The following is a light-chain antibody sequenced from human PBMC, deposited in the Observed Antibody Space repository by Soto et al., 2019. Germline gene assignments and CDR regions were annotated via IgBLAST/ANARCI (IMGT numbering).Light chain of an antibody. CDR1: QRVSNF. J-gene: IGKJ4*01. CDR3: QQRSSWPLLT. V-gene: IGKV3-11*01. CDR2: DAS. Sequence: EIVLTQSPATLSLSPGERATLSCRASQRVSNFLAWFQQKPGQAPRLLIYDASNRATGIPARFSGSGSGTDFTLTISSLEPEDFAVYYCQQRSSWPLLTFGGGTKVE.